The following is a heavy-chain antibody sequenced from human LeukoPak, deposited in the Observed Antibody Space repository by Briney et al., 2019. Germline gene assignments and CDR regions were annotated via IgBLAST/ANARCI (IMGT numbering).Heavy chain of an antibody. CDR2: IYPGDSDP. J-gene: IGHJ4*02. CDR1: GSGFTSYW. CDR3: ARQEKGDVEGPLDY. D-gene: IGHD2-21*02. Sequence: PGESLKISCKGSGSGFTSYWIGWVRRLPGKGLGWMGIIYPGDSDPRYTPPFQARVPISADKPTSTPYLQWSSLKPSDTPMYYCARQEKGDVEGPLDYGGQGPLVTVSS. V-gene: IGHV5-51*01.